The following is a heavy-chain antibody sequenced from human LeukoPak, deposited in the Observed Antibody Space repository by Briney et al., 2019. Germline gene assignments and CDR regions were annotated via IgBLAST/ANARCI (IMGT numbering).Heavy chain of an antibody. J-gene: IGHJ4*02. CDR2: IGSSSSYI. Sequence: GGSLRLSCAASGFTFSTYNMNWVRQAPGKGLEWVSSIGSSSSYIYYADSVKGRFTISRDNAKNSLYLQMNSLRAEDTAVYYCARDSGYYDILTGYPHYYFDYWGQGTLVTVSS. V-gene: IGHV3-21*01. CDR1: GFTFSTYN. CDR3: ARDSGYYDILTGYPHYYFDY. D-gene: IGHD3-9*01.